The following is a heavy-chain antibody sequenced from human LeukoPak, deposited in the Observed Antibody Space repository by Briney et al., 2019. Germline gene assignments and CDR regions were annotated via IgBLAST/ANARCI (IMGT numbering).Heavy chain of an antibody. D-gene: IGHD6-19*01. V-gene: IGHV3-23*01. CDR2: VSSDGYT. Sequence: ETLSLTCTVSGGSISSGGYYWSWVRQSPGKGLEWVSVVSSDGYTYYADSGKGRFTISRDISKNTLYLQMNSLRVDDTAVYYCAKNHDSSGWPTFDYWGQGTLVTVSS. CDR1: GGSISSGGYY. J-gene: IGHJ4*02. CDR3: AKNHDSSGWPTFDY.